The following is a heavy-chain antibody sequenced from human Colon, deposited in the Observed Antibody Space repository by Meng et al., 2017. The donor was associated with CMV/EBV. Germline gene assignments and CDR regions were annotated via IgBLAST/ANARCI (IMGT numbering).Heavy chain of an antibody. Sequence: MPSGGTLSDYAFNWVRQATGQGLEWLGGIIPSVGEENIAQKFQGRVRVTRDESTRTVYMELSTLKSEDTAVYYCVTLRFLEWLSPIDSWGQGTLVTAPQ. CDR1: GGTLSDYA. CDR3: VTLRFLEWLSPIDS. V-gene: IGHV1-69*05. J-gene: IGHJ4*02. CDR2: IIPSVGEE. D-gene: IGHD3-3*01.